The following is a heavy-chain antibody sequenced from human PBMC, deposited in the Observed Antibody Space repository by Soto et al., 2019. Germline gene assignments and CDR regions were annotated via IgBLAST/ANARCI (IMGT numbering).Heavy chain of an antibody. CDR3: PTDSYFPLKLVRFAY. CDR2: IKSKTDGGTP. CDR1: GFTFNTAW. V-gene: IGHV3-15*07. J-gene: IGHJ4*01. D-gene: IGHD1-7*01. Sequence: GGSLRLSCAASGFTFNTAWINWVRQXPGKGLEWVGRIKSKTDGGTPDFAAPVRGRFAISRDDSKSMLYLQMNSLKTEDTAVFFFPTDSYFPLKLVRFAYWALGTLVPVSS.